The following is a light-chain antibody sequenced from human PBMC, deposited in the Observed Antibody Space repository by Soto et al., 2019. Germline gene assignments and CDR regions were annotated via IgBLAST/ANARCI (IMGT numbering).Light chain of an antibody. J-gene: IGLJ2*01. Sequence: SYELTQPPSVSVSPGQTASITCSGDKLGDKYACWYQQKPGQSPVLVLYQDSKRPSGIPERFSGSNSGNTATLTISGTQALDEADYCCQAWDRSTVVSGGGTKLTAL. CDR3: QAWDRSTVV. V-gene: IGLV3-1*01. CDR1: KLGDKY. CDR2: QDS.